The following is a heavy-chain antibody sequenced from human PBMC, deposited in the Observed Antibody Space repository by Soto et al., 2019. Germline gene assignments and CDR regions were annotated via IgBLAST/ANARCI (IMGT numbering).Heavy chain of an antibody. CDR2: ISAYNGNT. CDR3: ARDQTQTLRFLEWLPTHSPFDY. CDR1: GYTFTSYG. V-gene: IGHV1-18*01. D-gene: IGHD3-3*01. J-gene: IGHJ4*02. Sequence: QVQLVQSGAEVKKPGASVKVSCKASGYTFTSYGISWVRQAPGQGLEWMGWISAYNGNTNYAQKLQGRVTMTTDTSTRTAYMELRSLRSDDTAVYYCARDQTQTLRFLEWLPTHSPFDYWGQGTLVTVSS.